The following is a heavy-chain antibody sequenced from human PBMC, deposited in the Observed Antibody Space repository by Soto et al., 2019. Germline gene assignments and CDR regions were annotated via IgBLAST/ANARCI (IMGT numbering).Heavy chain of an antibody. J-gene: IGHJ4*02. Sequence: QVQLVESGGGVVQPGRSLRLSCAASGFTFSSYGMHWVRQAPGKGLEWVAVIWYDGSNKYYADSVKGRFTISRDNSKNTPYPQKNRLRAEDQAVFYFAKGSVHFDLWGQGTLVTRSS. V-gene: IGHV3-33*06. CDR2: IWYDGSNK. CDR3: AKGSVHFDL. CDR1: GFTFSSYG. D-gene: IGHD3-10*01.